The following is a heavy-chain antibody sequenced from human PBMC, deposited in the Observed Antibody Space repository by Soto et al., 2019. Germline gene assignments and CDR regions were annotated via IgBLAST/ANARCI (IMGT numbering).Heavy chain of an antibody. V-gene: IGHV3-15*07. J-gene: IGHJ4*02. D-gene: IGHD6-19*01. Sequence: GGSLRLSCAASGFTFSNAWMNWVRQAPGKGLELVGRIKSKTDGGTTDYAAPVKGRFTISRDDSKNTLYLQMNSLKTEDTAVYYCAAPPRSGWYIDYWGQGTLVTVSS. CDR1: GFTFSNAW. CDR3: AAPPRSGWYIDY. CDR2: IKSKTDGGTT.